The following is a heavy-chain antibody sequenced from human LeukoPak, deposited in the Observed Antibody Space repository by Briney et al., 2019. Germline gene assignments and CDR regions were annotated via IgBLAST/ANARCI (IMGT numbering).Heavy chain of an antibody. D-gene: IGHD2-2*02. CDR2: INTNTGNP. Sequence: GASVKVSCKASGYTFTSNPVNWVRQAPGQGLEWMGWINTNTGNPSYAQGFTGRFVFSLDTSVSTAYLQISSLKAEDTAVYYCAKDLAYTDVPQRGMDVWGQGTTVTVSS. CDR3: AKDLAYTDVPQRGMDV. V-gene: IGHV7-4-1*02. CDR1: GYTFTSNP. J-gene: IGHJ6*02.